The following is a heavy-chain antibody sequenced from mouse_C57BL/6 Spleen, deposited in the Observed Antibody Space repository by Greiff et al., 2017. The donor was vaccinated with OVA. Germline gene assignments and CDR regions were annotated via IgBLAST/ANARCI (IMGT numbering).Heavy chain of an antibody. CDR2: ISNLAYSI. CDR3: ARQPTGTKGAMDY. Sequence: EVKVVESGGGLVQPGGSLKLSCAASGFTFSDYGMAWVRQAPRKGPEWVAFISNLAYSIYYADTVTGRFTISRENAKNTLYLEMSSLRSEDTAMYYCARQPTGTKGAMDYWGQGTSVTVSS. CDR1: GFTFSDYG. D-gene: IGHD4-1*01. J-gene: IGHJ4*01. V-gene: IGHV5-15*01.